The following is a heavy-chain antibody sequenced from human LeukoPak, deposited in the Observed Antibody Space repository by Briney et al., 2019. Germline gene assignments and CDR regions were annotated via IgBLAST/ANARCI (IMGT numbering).Heavy chain of an antibody. V-gene: IGHV3-7*01. CDR3: ARDPGPPYYYGSGSYFR. Sequence: GGSLRLSCVASGFTFSSYWMSWVRQAPGKGLEWVANIKQDGSEKYYVGSVKGRFTISRDNAKNSLYLQMNSLRAEDTAVYYCARDPGPPYYYGSGSYFRWGQGTLVTVSS. J-gene: IGHJ4*02. CDR2: IKQDGSEK. D-gene: IGHD3-10*01. CDR1: GFTFSSYW.